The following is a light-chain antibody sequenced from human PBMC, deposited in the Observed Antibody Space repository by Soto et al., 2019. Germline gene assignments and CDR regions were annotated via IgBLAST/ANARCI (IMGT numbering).Light chain of an antibody. CDR3: QQYNNWPPLT. J-gene: IGKJ4*01. V-gene: IGKV3-15*01. CDR1: QSVYNT. Sequence: QAPGNRRVSAGITVTAASLNIQSVYNTFLAWYQQKPGQAPRLLIYDTSTRATGIPARFSGSGSGTEFTLTMRSLQSEDFAVYYCQQYNNWPPLTFGGGTKVDI. CDR2: DTS.